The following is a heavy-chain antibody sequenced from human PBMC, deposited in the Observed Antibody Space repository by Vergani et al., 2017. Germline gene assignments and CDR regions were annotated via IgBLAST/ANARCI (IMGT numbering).Heavy chain of an antibody. V-gene: IGHV4-59*01. D-gene: IGHD3-9*01. CDR2: IYYSGST. Sequence: QVQLQESGPGLVKPSETLSLTCTVSGGSISSYYWSWIRQPPGKGLEWIGYIYYSGSTNYNPSLKTRVTISVDTSKNQFSLKLSSVTAADTAVYYCARGGPYDDILTGYSAGGWFDPWGQGTLVTVSS. CDR1: GGSISSYY. CDR3: ARGGPYDDILTGYSAGGWFDP. J-gene: IGHJ5*02.